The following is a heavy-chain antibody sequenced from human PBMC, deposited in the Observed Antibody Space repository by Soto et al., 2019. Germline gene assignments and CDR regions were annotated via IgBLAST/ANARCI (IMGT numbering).Heavy chain of an antibody. V-gene: IGHV4-59*01. J-gene: IGHJ4*02. CDR3: ARGSAAGTKSPFDY. CDR1: VGSISGYY. Sequence: SETLSLTCTVSVGSISGYYWSWIRQSPGKGLEWIGYIHYSGSTNYNPSLKSRVTISVDTSKNQLSLKLSSVTAADTAVYYCARGSAAGTKSPFDYWGQGTLVTVSS. D-gene: IGHD6-13*01. CDR2: IHYSGST.